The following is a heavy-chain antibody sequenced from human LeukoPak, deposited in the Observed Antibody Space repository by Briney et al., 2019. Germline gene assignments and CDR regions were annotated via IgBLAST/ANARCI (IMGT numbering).Heavy chain of an antibody. J-gene: IGHJ4*02. CDR3: ARDRSLGYSSGSYDY. CDR1: GYSISSGYY. V-gene: IGHV4-38-2*02. Sequence: SETPSLTCGVSGYSISSGYYWGWIRQPPGKGLEWIGNIYHNGGTYYNPSLKSRVTISVDTSKNQFSLKVTSVTAADTAVYYCARDRSLGYSSGSYDYWGQGTLVTVSS. D-gene: IGHD3-10*01. CDR2: IYHNGGT.